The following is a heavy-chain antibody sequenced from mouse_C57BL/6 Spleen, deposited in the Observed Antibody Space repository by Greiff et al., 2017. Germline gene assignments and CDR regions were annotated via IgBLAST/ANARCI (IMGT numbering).Heavy chain of an antibody. Sequence: DVKLVESGGGLVKPGGSLKLSCAASGFTFSSYAMSWVRQTPEKRLEWVATISDGGSYTYYPDNVKGRFTISRDNAKNNLYLQMSHLKSEDTAMYYCARDGGYGSSSYYFDYWGQGTTLTVSS. J-gene: IGHJ2*01. V-gene: IGHV5-4*01. D-gene: IGHD1-1*01. CDR3: ARDGGYGSSSYYFDY. CDR2: ISDGGSYT. CDR1: GFTFSSYA.